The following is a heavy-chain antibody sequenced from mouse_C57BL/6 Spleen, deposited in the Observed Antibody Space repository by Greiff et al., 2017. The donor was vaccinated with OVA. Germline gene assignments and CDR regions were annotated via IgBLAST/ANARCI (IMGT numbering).Heavy chain of an antibody. Sequence: EVQGVESGGGLVQPGGSMKLSCVASGFTFSNYWMNWVRQSPEKGLEWVAQIRLKSDNYATHYAESVKGRFTISRDDSKSSVYLQMNNLRAEDTGIYYCAPTQGWYFDVWGTGTTVTVSS. D-gene: IGHD2-10*01. CDR3: APTQGWYFDV. CDR1: GFTFSNYW. J-gene: IGHJ1*03. CDR2: IRLKSDNYAT. V-gene: IGHV6-3*01.